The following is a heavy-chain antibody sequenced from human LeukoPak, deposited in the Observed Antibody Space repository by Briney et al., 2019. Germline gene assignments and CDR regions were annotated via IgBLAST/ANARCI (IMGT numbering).Heavy chain of an antibody. Sequence: SETLSLTCTVSGGSISSSSYYWGWIRQPPGKGLEWIGSIYYSGSTYYNPSLKSRVTISVDTSKNQFPLKLSSVTAADTAVYYCARYEENSGWYSYYFDYWGQGTLVTVSS. J-gene: IGHJ4*02. V-gene: IGHV4-39*01. CDR1: GGSISSSSYY. CDR3: ARYEENSGWYSYYFDY. D-gene: IGHD6-19*01. CDR2: IYYSGST.